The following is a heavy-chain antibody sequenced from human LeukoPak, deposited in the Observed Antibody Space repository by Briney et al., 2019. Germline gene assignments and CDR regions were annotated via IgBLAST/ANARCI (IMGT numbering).Heavy chain of an antibody. Sequence: PSETLSLTCAVYGGSFSGYYWSWIRQPPGKGLEWIGEINHGGSTNYNPSLKSRVTISVDTSKNQFSLKLSSVTAADTAVYYCASGGSYHDYWGQGTLVTVSS. CDR2: INHGGST. CDR1: GGSFSGYY. J-gene: IGHJ4*02. D-gene: IGHD1-26*01. CDR3: ASGGSYHDY. V-gene: IGHV4-34*01.